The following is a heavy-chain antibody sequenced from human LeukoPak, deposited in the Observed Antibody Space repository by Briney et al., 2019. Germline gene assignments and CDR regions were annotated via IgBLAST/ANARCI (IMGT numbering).Heavy chain of an antibody. D-gene: IGHD2-21*02. CDR2: INPNSGGT. Sequence: ASVKVSCKASGYTFTGYYMHWVRQAPGQGLEWMGWINPNSGGTNYAQKFQGRVTMTRDTSISTAYMELSRLGSDDTAVYYCARAYCGGDCYPTNQYYFDYWGQGTLVTVSS. V-gene: IGHV1-2*02. J-gene: IGHJ4*02. CDR1: GYTFTGYY. CDR3: ARAYCGGDCYPTNQYYFDY.